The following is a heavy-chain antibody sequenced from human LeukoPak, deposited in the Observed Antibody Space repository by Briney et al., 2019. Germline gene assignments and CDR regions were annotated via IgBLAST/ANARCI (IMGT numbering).Heavy chain of an antibody. CDR2: ISGSGGST. Sequence: PGGSLRLSCAASGFTFSSYAMSWVRQAPGKGLEWVSAISGSGGSTYYADSVKGRFTISRDNSKNTLYLQMNGLRAEDTAVYYCAKLGASSWYVPTCDYWGQGTLVTVSS. D-gene: IGHD6-13*01. CDR1: GFTFSSYA. CDR3: AKLGASSWYVPTCDY. J-gene: IGHJ4*02. V-gene: IGHV3-23*01.